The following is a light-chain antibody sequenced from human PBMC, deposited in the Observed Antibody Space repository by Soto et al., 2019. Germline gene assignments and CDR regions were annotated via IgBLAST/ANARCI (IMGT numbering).Light chain of an antibody. CDR1: QGIRNE. CDR2: AAS. J-gene: IGKJ1*01. CDR3: LQDYNYPWT. Sequence: AIQMTQSPASLSASLGDRVTITCRASQGIRNELGWYQQKPGKAPKLLIYAASSLQSGVPSRFSGSGSGTDFTLTISSLQPEDFATYYCLQDYNYPWTFGQGTKVDIK. V-gene: IGKV1-6*01.